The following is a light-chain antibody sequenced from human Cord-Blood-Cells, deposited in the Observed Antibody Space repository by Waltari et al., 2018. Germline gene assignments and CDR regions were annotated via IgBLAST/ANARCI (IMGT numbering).Light chain of an antibody. V-gene: IGKV4-1*01. Sequence: MTQSPDSLAVSLGERATINCKSSQSVLYSSNNKNYLAWYQQKPGQPPKLLIYWASTQESGVPDRFSGSGSGTDFTLTISSLQAEDVAVYYCQQYYSTPPWTFGQGTKVEIK. J-gene: IGKJ1*01. CDR2: WAS. CDR1: QSVLYSSNNKNY. CDR3: QQYYSTPPWT.